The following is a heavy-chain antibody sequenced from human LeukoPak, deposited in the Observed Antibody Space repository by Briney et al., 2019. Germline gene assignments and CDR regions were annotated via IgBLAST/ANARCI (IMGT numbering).Heavy chain of an antibody. CDR1: GFTFSSYA. CDR2: FCGSGGST. D-gene: IGHD2-2*01. J-gene: IGHJ3*02. CDR3: AKDAGYCSSTSCHDAFDI. V-gene: IGHV3-23*01. Sequence: GGSLRLSCAASGFTFSSYAVSCVREARGKGLEGVSDFCGSGGSTYYADSVKGRFTISRDNSKNTLYLQMNSLRAEDTAVYYCAKDAGYCSSTSCHDAFDIWGQGTMVTVSS.